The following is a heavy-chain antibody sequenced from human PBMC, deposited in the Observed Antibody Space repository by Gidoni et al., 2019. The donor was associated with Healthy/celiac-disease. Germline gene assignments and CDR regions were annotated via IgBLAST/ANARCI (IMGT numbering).Heavy chain of an antibody. CDR2: ISSSSSYI. CDR1: GFTFSSSS. V-gene: IGHV3-21*01. CDR3: AREDGDYLYYYYYMDV. Sequence: EVQLVASGGGLVKPGVSLRLSCAASGFTFSSSSMNWVRQAPGKGLEWVSSISSSSSYIYYADSVKGRFTISRDNAKNSLYLQMNSLRAEDTAVDYCAREDGDYLYYYYYMDVWGKGTTVTVSS. J-gene: IGHJ6*03. D-gene: IGHD4-17*01.